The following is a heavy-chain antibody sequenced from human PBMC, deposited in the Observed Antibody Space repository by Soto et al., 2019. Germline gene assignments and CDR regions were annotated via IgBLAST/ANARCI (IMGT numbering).Heavy chain of an antibody. CDR2: ISYDGSNK. D-gene: IGHD1-1*01. CDR1: GFTFSSYA. Sequence: QVQLMESGGGVVQPGRSLRLSCAASGFTFSSYAMHWVRQAPGKGLEWVAVISYDGSNKYYADSVKGRFTISRDNSKNTLYLQMNSLRAEDTAVYYCARVSNWNPFDYWGQGTLVTVSS. CDR3: ARVSNWNPFDY. V-gene: IGHV3-30-3*01. J-gene: IGHJ4*02.